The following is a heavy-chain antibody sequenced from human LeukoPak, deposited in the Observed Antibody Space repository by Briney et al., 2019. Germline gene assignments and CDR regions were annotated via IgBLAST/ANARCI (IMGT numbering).Heavy chain of an antibody. CDR2: ISDHGKSR. CDR1: GFTFSNYE. Sequence: GGSLRLSCAASGFTFSNYEMSWVRQTPGKGLEWVSYISDHGKSRNYVDSVKGRFTISRDNAKNSLYLQISSLRVEDTAVYFCARARIAAPLLDYWGQGTLVTVSS. CDR3: ARARIAAPLLDY. D-gene: IGHD6-13*01. J-gene: IGHJ4*02. V-gene: IGHV3-48*03.